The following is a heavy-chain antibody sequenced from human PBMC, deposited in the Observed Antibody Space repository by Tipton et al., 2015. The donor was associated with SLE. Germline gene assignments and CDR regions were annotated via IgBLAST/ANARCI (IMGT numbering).Heavy chain of an antibody. J-gene: IGHJ4*02. CDR1: GDSINGYF. V-gene: IGHV4-4*07. D-gene: IGHD6-19*01. Sequence: TLSLTCTVSGDSINGYFWTWIRQPAGKGLEWIGRIHISGRTKYNPSLESRVTLSVNTAGTQFSLKLTSVTAADTAVYYCASFLWYSSGSFEDWGQGALVTVSS. CDR2: IHISGRT. CDR3: ASFLWYSSGSFED.